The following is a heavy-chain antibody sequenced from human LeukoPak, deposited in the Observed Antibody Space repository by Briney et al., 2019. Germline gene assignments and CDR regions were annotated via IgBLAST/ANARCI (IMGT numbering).Heavy chain of an antibody. D-gene: IGHD3-9*01. CDR3: ANNPGYYDILTGYPGY. CDR2: IKQDGSEK. V-gene: IGHV3-7*03. Sequence: GGSLRLSCAASGFTFSSYWVSWVRQAPGKGLEWVANIKQDGSEKYYVDSVKGRFTISRDNSKNTLYLQMNSLRAEDTAVYYCANNPGYYDILTGYPGYWGQGTLVTVSS. CDR1: GFTFSSYW. J-gene: IGHJ4*02.